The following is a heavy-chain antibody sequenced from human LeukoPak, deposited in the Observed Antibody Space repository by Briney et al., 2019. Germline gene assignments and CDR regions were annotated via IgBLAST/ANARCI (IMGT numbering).Heavy chain of an antibody. CDR3: AKEIYFNIGVYYGIFDS. CDR1: RFTFSSYA. Sequence: GGSLRLSCAASRFTFSSYAMSWVRQAPGKGLEWVSSVSGSGRNAYNADSVKGRFTISRDNSKNTLSLQMNSLRPEDTAVYYCAKEIYFNIGVYYGIFDSGAREPLVMVS. CDR2: VSGSGRNA. D-gene: IGHD2-8*01. J-gene: IGHJ4*02. V-gene: IGHV3-23*01.